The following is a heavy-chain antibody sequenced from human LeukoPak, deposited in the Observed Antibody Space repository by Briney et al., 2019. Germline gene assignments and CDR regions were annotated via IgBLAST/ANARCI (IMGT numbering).Heavy chain of an antibody. CDR1: GYTFTSYG. CDR2: ISAYNGNT. J-gene: IGHJ4*02. Sequence: ASVKVSCKASGYTFTSYGISWVRQAPGQGLEWMGWISAYNGNTNYAQKLQGRVTMTTDTSTSTAYMELRSLRSDDTAVYYCARVLREQLVGGGSDYWGQGTLVTVSS. V-gene: IGHV1-18*01. CDR3: ARVLREQLVGGGSDY. D-gene: IGHD6-13*01.